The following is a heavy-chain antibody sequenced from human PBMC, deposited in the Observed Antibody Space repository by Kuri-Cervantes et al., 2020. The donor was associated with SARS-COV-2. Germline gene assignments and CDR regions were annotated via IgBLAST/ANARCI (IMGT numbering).Heavy chain of an antibody. D-gene: IGHD3-3*01. CDR1: GGSISSGDYY. CDR3: RYSGWSGPYYYYMDV. V-gene: IGHV4-30-4*08. CDR2: IYYSGST. Sequence: SETLSLTCTVSGGSISSGDYYWSWIRQPPGKGLEWIGYIYYSGSTNYNPSLKSRVTISVDTSKNQFSLKLSSVTAADAAVYYCRYSGWSGPYYYYMDVWGKGTTVTVSS. J-gene: IGHJ6*03.